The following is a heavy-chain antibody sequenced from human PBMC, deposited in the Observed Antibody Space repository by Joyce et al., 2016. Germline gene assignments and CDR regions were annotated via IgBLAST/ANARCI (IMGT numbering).Heavy chain of an antibody. D-gene: IGHD6-13*01. CDR3: ARLGSRSGLDY. CDR2: IDPIDSYI. V-gene: IGHV5-10-1*03. J-gene: IGHJ4*02. Sequence: EVQLVQSGGEVKKPGESLKISCKSSGYSFGSYWIAWVRQMPGKGLEWSGTIDPIDSYIEYSPSFQGHVTISVDKSIKTASLQWDSLKASDTAMYYCARLGSRSGLDYWGQGTLVSVSS. CDR1: GYSFGSYW.